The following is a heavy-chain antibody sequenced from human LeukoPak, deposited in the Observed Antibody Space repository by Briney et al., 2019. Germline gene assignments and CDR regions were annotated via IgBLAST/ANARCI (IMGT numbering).Heavy chain of an antibody. CDR1: GGSISSHY. Sequence: SETLSLTCTVSGGSISSHYWSWIRQPPVKGLEWIGYIYYSGSTNYNPSLKSRVTISVDTSKDQFSLKLSSVTAADTAVYYCARDRAGRVVDWFDPWGQGTLVTVSS. CDR3: ARDRAGRVVDWFDP. V-gene: IGHV4-59*11. D-gene: IGHD6-6*01. CDR2: IYYSGST. J-gene: IGHJ5*02.